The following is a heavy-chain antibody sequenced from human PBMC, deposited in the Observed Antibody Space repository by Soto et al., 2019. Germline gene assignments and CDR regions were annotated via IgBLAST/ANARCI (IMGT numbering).Heavy chain of an antibody. J-gene: IGHJ4*02. CDR1: GFTFSSYG. V-gene: IGHV3-33*01. Sequence: GGSLRLSCAASGFTFSSYGMHWVRQAPGKGLEWVAVIWYDGSNKYYADSVKGRFTISRDNSKNTLYLQMNSLRAEDTAVYYCARDAPWNVDTAMVLDYWGQGTLVSVSS. CDR3: ARDAPWNVDTAMVLDY. CDR2: IWYDGSNK. D-gene: IGHD5-18*01.